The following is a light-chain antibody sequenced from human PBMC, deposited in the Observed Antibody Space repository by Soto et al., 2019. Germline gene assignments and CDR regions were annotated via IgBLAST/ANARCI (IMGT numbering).Light chain of an antibody. CDR3: QKYNSAPT. CDR1: QGISNY. J-gene: IGKJ1*01. Sequence: DIQVTQSPSSLSASVGDRVTITCRASQGISNYLAWYQQKPGKVPKLLIYAASTVQSGVPSRFSGSGSGTDFTLTISSLQPEDVATYYCQKYNSAPTFGQGTKVEIK. V-gene: IGKV1-27*01. CDR2: AAS.